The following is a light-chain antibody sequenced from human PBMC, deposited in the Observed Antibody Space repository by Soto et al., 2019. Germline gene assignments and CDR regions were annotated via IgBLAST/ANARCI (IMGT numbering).Light chain of an antibody. CDR2: DVN. Sequence: QSALTQPASVSRSPGQSITISCTGTSSDIGGLYNYVSWYQQHPGKAPKLLIYDVNDRPSGVSDRFSGSKSGNTASLTISGLQAEDEAVYFCSAYSSGATHVVFGGGTKLTVL. V-gene: IGLV2-14*01. CDR1: SSDIGGLYNY. J-gene: IGLJ2*01. CDR3: SAYSSGATHVV.